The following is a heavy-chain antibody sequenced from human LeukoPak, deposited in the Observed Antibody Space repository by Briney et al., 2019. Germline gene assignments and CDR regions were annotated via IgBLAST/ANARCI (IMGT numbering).Heavy chain of an antibody. CDR3: ARGGSGSYYGEGYYFDY. V-gene: IGHV1-18*03. CDR2: ISAYNGNT. D-gene: IGHD1-26*01. CDR1: GYTFTSYG. Sequence: ASVKVSCKASGYTFTSYGISWVRRAPGQGLEWMGWISAYNGNTNYAQKLQGRVTMTTDTSTSTAYMELSSLRSEDMAVYYCARGGSGSYYGEGYYFDYWGQGTLVTVSS. J-gene: IGHJ4*02.